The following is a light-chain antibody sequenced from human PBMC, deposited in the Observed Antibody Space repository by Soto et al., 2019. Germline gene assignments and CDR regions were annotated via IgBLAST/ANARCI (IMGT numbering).Light chain of an antibody. Sequence: EIVLTQSPGTLSLSPGERATLSCRASQSVSSSYLAWYQQKPGQAPRLLIYGASSRATGIPDRFSGSGSGTDFTLTISRLEPEDFAVYYCQQDGSSKEKYTFGQGTKLEIK. CDR1: QSVSSSY. V-gene: IGKV3-20*01. CDR3: QQDGSSKEKYT. CDR2: GAS. J-gene: IGKJ2*01.